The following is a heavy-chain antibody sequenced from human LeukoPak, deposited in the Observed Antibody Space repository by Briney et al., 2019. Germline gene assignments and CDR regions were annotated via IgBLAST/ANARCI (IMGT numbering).Heavy chain of an antibody. CDR2: IWYDGSNK. Sequence: GGSLRLSCAASGFTFSSYGMHWVRQAPGKGLEWVAVIWYDGSNKYYADSVKGRFTISRDNSKNQLYLQMNSLRAEDTAVYYCASEGVAGTPGYAFDIWGQGTMVTVSS. CDR1: GFTFSSYG. CDR3: ASEGVAGTPGYAFDI. J-gene: IGHJ3*02. V-gene: IGHV3-33*01. D-gene: IGHD6-19*01.